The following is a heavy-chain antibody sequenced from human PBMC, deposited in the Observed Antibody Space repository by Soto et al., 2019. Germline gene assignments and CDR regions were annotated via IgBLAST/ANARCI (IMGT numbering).Heavy chain of an antibody. J-gene: IGHJ4*02. CDR2: INGGGGST. D-gene: IGHD2-21*02. CDR3: ARGLDGGHCGCGK. CDR1: GFTFSNYW. V-gene: IGHV3-74*01. Sequence: EVQVVESGGGLVQPGGSLRLSCAASGFTFSNYWMHWVRQAPGKGLVWVSRINGGGGSTSYADSVKGRFTISRDNAKNTLYLQMNSLRAEDTAIYYCARGLDGGHCGCGKWGQGTLVSVSS.